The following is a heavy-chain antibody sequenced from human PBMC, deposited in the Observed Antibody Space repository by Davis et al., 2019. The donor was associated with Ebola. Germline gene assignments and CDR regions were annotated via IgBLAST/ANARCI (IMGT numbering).Heavy chain of an antibody. CDR1: GNTLTELS. Sequence: ASVKVSCKVSGNTLTELSIHWVRQAPEKGLEWLGGLDPTDGETIYAQKFQGSVTITADESTSTAYMELSSLRSEDTAVYYCASGLGYSGYEPFDNWGQGTLVTVSS. J-gene: IGHJ4*02. D-gene: IGHD5-12*01. CDR2: LDPTDGET. CDR3: ASGLGYSGYEPFDN. V-gene: IGHV1-24*01.